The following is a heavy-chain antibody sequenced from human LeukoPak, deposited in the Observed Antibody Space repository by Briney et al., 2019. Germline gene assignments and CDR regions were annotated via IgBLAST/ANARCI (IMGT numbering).Heavy chain of an antibody. J-gene: IGHJ5*02. Sequence: ASVKVSCKASGYTFTSYDINWVRQATGQGLEWMGWMNPNSGNTGYAQKFQGRVTMTRNTSITTAYMEVRSLRSEDTAVYYCARGVNGWFDPWGQGTLVTVSS. V-gene: IGHV1-8*01. D-gene: IGHD2-8*01. CDR3: ARGVNGWFDP. CDR2: MNPNSGNT. CDR1: GYTFTSYD.